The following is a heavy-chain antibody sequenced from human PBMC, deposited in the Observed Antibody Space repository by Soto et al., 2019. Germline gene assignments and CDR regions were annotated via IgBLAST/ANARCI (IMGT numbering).Heavy chain of an antibody. CDR3: AREDSPLGYCSSTSCYGVMDV. Sequence: ASVKVSCKASGGTFSSYAISWVRQAPGQGLEWMGGIIPIFGTANYAQKFQGRVTTTADESTSTAYMELSSLRSEDTAVYYCAREDSPLGYCSSTSCYGVMDVWGQGTTVTVSS. CDR2: IIPIFGTA. D-gene: IGHD2-2*01. V-gene: IGHV1-69*13. J-gene: IGHJ6*02. CDR1: GGTFSSYA.